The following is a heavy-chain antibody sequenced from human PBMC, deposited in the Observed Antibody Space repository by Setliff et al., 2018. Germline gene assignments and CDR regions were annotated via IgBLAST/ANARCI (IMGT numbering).Heavy chain of an antibody. CDR2: IYYRGTT. J-gene: IGHJ4*02. CDR3: ARESAIIGEFPLYYFDK. D-gene: IGHD3-10*01. CDR1: GDSISSGTYY. Sequence: SETLSLTCTVSGDSISSGTYYWSWIRQPPGKGLEWIGRIYYRGTTYYNASLRSRLTISVDTSKNQFSLKLNSVTAPDTAVYYCARESAIIGEFPLYYFDKWGQGIPVTVSS. V-gene: IGHV4-39*02.